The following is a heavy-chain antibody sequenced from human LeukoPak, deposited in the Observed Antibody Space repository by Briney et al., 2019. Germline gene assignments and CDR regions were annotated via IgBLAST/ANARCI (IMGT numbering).Heavy chain of an antibody. CDR1: GFTFSSYW. Sequence: GGSLRLSCAASGFTFSSYWMSWVRQAPGKGLEWVANIKQDGSEKYYVDSVKGRFTISRDNAKNSLYLQMNSLRAEDTAVYYCAKERGVWLIYFDYWGQGTLVTVSS. CDR2: IKQDGSEK. CDR3: AKERGVWLIYFDY. V-gene: IGHV3-7*03. D-gene: IGHD3-9*01. J-gene: IGHJ4*02.